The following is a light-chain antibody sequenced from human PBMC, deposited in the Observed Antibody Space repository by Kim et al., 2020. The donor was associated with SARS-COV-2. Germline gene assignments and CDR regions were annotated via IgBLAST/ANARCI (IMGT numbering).Light chain of an antibody. J-gene: IGLJ1*01. Sequence: VTISCTGSSSNIGAGYDVHWYQQLPGTAPKRLIYGNSKRPSGVPDRFSGSKSGTSASLAITGLQAEDEADYYCQSYDSSLSGSGVFGTGTKVTVL. V-gene: IGLV1-40*01. CDR3: QSYDSSLSGSGV. CDR2: GNS. CDR1: SSNIGAGYD.